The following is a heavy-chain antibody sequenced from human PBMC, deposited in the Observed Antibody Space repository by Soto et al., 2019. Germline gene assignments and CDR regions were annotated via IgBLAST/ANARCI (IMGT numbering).Heavy chain of an antibody. CDR2: ISWNSDST. Sequence: EMQLVESGGGSVQPGRSLRLSCTASGFNFEEYAMHWVRQAPGKGLEWVSSISWNSDSTGYADSVKGRFTIARDNAKNSLYLQMNSRRGEDTALYYCAKETAWGAGNKFGYFGMDVWGQGTTVTVSS. CDR1: GFNFEEYA. CDR3: AKETAWGAGNKFGYFGMDV. D-gene: IGHD3-10*01. J-gene: IGHJ6*02. V-gene: IGHV3-9*01.